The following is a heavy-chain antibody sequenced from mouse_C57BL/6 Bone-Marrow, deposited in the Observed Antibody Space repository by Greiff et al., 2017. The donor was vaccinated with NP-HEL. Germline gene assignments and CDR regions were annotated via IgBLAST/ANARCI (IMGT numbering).Heavy chain of an antibody. J-gene: IGHJ2*01. V-gene: IGHV5-17*01. Sequence: EVMLVESGGGLVKPGGSLKLSCAASGFTFSDYGMHWVRQAPEKGLEWVAYISSGSSTIYYADKVKGRFTISRDNAKNTLFLQMTRLRSEDTAMYYCANSYDSNYVGVDYWGQGTTLTVSS. CDR2: ISSGSSTI. CDR1: GFTFSDYG. CDR3: ANSYDSNYVGVDY. D-gene: IGHD2-5*01.